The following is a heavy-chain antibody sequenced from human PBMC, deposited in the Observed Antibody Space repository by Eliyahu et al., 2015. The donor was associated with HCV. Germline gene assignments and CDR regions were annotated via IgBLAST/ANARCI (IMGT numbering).Heavy chain of an antibody. V-gene: IGHV4-39*01. J-gene: IGHJ5*02. CDR3: VRSGGFDGFSNWFDP. CDR1: GXSXSXRTYY. D-gene: IGHD4-23*01. CDR2: IYXSWST. Sequence: QLQLQESGPGLVKPSETLSLXCTVSGXSXSXRTYYWGWXRQPPGKGLEWIGSIYXSWSTFYNPSLKSRVTISVNTSRNQFSLKLKSVTAADTAVYYCVRSGGFDGFSNWFDPWGQGTLVTVSS.